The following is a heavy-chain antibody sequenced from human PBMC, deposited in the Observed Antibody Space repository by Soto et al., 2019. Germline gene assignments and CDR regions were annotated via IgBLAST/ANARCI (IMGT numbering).Heavy chain of an antibody. CDR2: IRGSGGST. Sequence: EVQLLESGGGLVQPGGSLRLSCEASAFTFSTYAMTWVRQAPGKGQEWVSSIRGSGGSTYYADSVKGRFTISRDNSKSTLYLQMNSLRAEDTAIYYCAKVRSDYFDNSRRFHAFDFWGQGTMVTVSS. J-gene: IGHJ3*01. D-gene: IGHD3-22*01. CDR1: AFTFSTYA. CDR3: AKVRSDYFDNSRRFHAFDF. V-gene: IGHV3-23*01.